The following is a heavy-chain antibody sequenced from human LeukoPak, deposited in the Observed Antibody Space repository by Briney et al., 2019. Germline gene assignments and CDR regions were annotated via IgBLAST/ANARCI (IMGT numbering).Heavy chain of an antibody. D-gene: IGHD6-19*01. V-gene: IGHV4-39*01. CDR2: IYYSGST. Sequence: PSETLSLTRTVSGGSISSSSYYWGWIRQPPGKGLEWIGSIYYSGSTYYNPSLKSRVTISVDTSKNQFSLKLSSVTAADTAVYYCARLTAGTAYFDYWGQGTLVTVSS. CDR1: GGSISSSSYY. J-gene: IGHJ4*02. CDR3: ARLTAGTAYFDY.